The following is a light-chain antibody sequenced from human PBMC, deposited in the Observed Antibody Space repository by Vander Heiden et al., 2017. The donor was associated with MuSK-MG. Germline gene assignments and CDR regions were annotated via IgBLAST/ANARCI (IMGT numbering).Light chain of an antibody. V-gene: IGKV1-16*02. CDR1: QGIGNS. CDR2: GAS. Sequence: DIQMTQSPSSLSASIGDRVTITCRASQGIGNSVAWFQLKPRKAPKTLIYGASNLQAGVPSKFSGSGFGTDFTLTIGSLQPEDFASYYCQQYKTYPITFGQGTRLXIK. CDR3: QQYKTYPIT. J-gene: IGKJ5*01.